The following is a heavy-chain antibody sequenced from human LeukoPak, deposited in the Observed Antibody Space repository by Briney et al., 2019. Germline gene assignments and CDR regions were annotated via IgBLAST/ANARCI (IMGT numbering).Heavy chain of an antibody. J-gene: IGHJ4*02. Sequence: GESLKISCKGSGYSFTSYWIGWVRQMPGKGLEWMGIIYPGDSDTRYSPPFQGQVTISADKSISTAYLQWSSLKASDTAMYYCARHVTPPDYYDSSGYYDYWGQGTLVTVSS. CDR2: IYPGDSDT. D-gene: IGHD3-22*01. CDR1: GYSFTSYW. V-gene: IGHV5-51*01. CDR3: ARHVTPPDYYDSSGYYDY.